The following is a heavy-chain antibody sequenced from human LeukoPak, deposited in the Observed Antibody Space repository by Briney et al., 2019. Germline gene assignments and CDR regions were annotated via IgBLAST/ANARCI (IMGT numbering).Heavy chain of an antibody. CDR2: IYYTGST. D-gene: IGHD6-19*01. CDR3: ARLWFIAVAAPNFDY. V-gene: IGHV4-39*01. CDR1: GGSITSSIYY. J-gene: IGHJ4*02. Sequence: PSETLSLTCTVSGGSITSSIYYWGWIRQPLGKGLEWIGTIYYTGSTYHNPSLKGRVIISVDTSKNQFSLKLSSVTAADTAVYYCARLWFIAVAAPNFDYWGQGTLVTVSS.